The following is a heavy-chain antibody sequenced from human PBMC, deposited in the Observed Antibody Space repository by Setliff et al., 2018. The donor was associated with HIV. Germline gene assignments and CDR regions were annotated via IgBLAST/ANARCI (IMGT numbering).Heavy chain of an antibody. CDR3: ARAPLEYSGYDYLRYFDY. D-gene: IGHD5-12*01. CDR1: GGSISSGSYF. V-gene: IGHV4-39*01. CDR2: FHYSGSA. J-gene: IGHJ4*02. Sequence: SETLSLTCNVSGGSISSGSYFWGWIRQSPGKGLEWIGSFHYSGSASYNPSLRTRATISVDTSKNRFSLKLTSVTAADTAVYYCARAPLEYSGYDYLRYFDYWGQGTLVTVSS.